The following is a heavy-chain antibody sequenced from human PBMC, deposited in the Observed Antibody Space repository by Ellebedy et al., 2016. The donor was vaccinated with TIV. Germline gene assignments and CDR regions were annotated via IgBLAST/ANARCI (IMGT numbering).Heavy chain of an antibody. CDR1: GYTFTSLD. CDR2: MNPNSGRT. Sequence: AASVKVSCKASGYTFTSLDINWVRQATGQGLEWMGWMNPNSGRTGYAQKFQGRVTMTRNTSITTAYMELSSLRSEDTAVYYCARGGFYYGSASYYPFDFWGQGTLITVSS. J-gene: IGHJ4*02. D-gene: IGHD3-10*01. CDR3: ARGGFYYGSASYYPFDF. V-gene: IGHV1-8*01.